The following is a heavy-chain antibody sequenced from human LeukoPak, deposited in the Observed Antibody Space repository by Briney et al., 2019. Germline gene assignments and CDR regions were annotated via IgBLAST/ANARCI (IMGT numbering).Heavy chain of an antibody. Sequence: PSETLSLTCTVSGGSISSNSYYWGWIRQPPGKGLEWIGSIYHSGSTYYNPSLKSRVTISVDTSKNQFSLKLSSVTAADTAVYYCVVVTATFDYWGQGTLVTVSS. CDR3: VVVTATFDY. J-gene: IGHJ4*02. CDR1: GGSISSNSYY. D-gene: IGHD2-21*02. V-gene: IGHV4-39*07. CDR2: IYHSGST.